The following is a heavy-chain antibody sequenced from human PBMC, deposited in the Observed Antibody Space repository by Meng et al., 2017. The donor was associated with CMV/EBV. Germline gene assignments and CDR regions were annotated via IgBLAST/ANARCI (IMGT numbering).Heavy chain of an antibody. V-gene: IGHV2-5*01. Sequence: SGPTLVKPTQTLTLTCTFSGFSLSTSGVGVGWIRQPPGKALEWLALIYWNDDKRYSPSLKSRLTITKDTSKNQVVLTMTNMDPVDTATYYCAHRYYDSSIGWFDPWGQGTPVTVSS. CDR3: AHRYYDSSIGWFDP. CDR2: IYWNDDK. D-gene: IGHD3-22*01. CDR1: GFSLSTSGVG. J-gene: IGHJ5*02.